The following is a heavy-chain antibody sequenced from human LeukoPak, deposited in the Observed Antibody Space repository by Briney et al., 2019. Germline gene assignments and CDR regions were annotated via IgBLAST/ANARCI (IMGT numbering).Heavy chain of an antibody. CDR1: GFTFSNSW. CDR2: IKRDIDGGTT. CDR3: TTDLPRSTSCSHDY. V-gene: IGHV3-15*01. D-gene: IGHD2/OR15-2a*01. Sequence: PGGSLRLSXAASGFTFSNSWMLWVRQAPGRGLEWVGRIKRDIDGGTTDYAAPVKGRFTITRDDSENTLYLQMNSLKTEDTAVYYCTTDLPRSTSCSHDYWGQGTQVTVSS. J-gene: IGHJ4*02.